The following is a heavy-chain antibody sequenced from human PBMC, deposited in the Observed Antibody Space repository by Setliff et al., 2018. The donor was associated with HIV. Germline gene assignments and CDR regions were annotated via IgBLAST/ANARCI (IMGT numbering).Heavy chain of an antibody. D-gene: IGHD3-22*01. J-gene: IGHJ3*02. Sequence: LRLSCAVSGFTFSNYAMSWVRQAPGKGLEWVSAVSGSGDSTYYADSVKGRFTISRDNSKNTLYLQMNSLRAEDTAVYYCAKGDYYDTTYDAFDIWGQGTMVTVSS. V-gene: IGHV3-23*01. CDR2: VSGSGDST. CDR1: GFTFSNYA. CDR3: AKGDYYDTTYDAFDI.